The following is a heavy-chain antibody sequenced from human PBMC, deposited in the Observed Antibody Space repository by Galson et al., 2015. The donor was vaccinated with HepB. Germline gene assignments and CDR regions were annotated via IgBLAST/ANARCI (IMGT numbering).Heavy chain of an antibody. CDR2: ISYDGSNK. J-gene: IGHJ4*02. CDR3: ARGEAGELLY. Sequence: SLRLSCAASGFTFSSYAMYWVRQAPGKGLEWVAVISYDGSNKYYADSVKGRFTISRDNAKNSLYLQMNSLRADDTAVYYCARGEAGELLYWGQGTLVTVSS. CDR1: GFTFSSYA. V-gene: IGHV3-30*04. D-gene: IGHD6-19*01.